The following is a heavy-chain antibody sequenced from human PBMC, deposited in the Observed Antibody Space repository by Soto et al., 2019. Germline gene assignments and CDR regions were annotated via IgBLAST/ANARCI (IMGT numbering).Heavy chain of an antibody. J-gene: IGHJ6*02. CDR1: GYSFSIYY. CDR3: ARHHQGNYNYDAMDV. V-gene: IGHV5-51*01. CDR2: IYPGDSET. Sequence: PGESLKISCEASGYSFSIYYIAWVRQMPGKGLELMGIIYPGDSETIYSPSFQGQVTISADKSLRTAYLQWSSLKASDTAIYYCARHHQGNYNYDAMDVWGRGTTVTVSS.